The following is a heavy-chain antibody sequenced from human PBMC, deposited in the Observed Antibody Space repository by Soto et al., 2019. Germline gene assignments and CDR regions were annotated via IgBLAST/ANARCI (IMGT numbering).Heavy chain of an antibody. D-gene: IGHD3-10*01. CDR3: ARGGSGSYHYYYYGMDV. CDR2: ISYDGSNK. CDR1: GFTFSSYA. J-gene: IGHJ6*02. Sequence: GGSLRLSCAASGFTFSSYAMHWVRQAPGKGLEWVAVISYDGSNKYYADSVKGRFTISRDNSKNTLYLQMNSLRAEDTAVYYCARGGSGSYHYYYYGMDVWGQGTTVTVSS. V-gene: IGHV3-30-3*01.